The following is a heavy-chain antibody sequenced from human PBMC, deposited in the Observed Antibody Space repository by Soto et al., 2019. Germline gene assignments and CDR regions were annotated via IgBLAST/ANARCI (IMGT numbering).Heavy chain of an antibody. CDR1: GGSVNNGNYY. J-gene: IGHJ5*02. V-gene: IGHV4-61*01. CDR3: ARDIRVVRGRSGLLNCFDP. Sequence: SETLSLTCTVSGGSVNNGNYYWSWIRQPPGKELEWIGYVYYTGTTYSNPSLKSRLTLTIDTSKNQFSLNLTSVTAADTAVYYCARDIRVVRGRSGLLNCFDPWGQGALVTSPQ. D-gene: IGHD3-10*01. CDR2: VYYTGTT.